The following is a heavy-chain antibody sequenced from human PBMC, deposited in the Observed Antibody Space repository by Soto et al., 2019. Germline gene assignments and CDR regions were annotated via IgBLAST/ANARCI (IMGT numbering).Heavy chain of an antibody. CDR2: IWFDGSNK. CDR1: GFTFSSYG. Sequence: QVQLVESGGGVVQPGRSLRLSCAASGFTFSSYGMHWVRQAPGKGLEWVAVIWFDGSNKYYVDSVKGRFTISRDNSKNTLYLQMNSLRAEDTAVYYCARSAMVRGVMAYLDYWGQGTLVTVSS. V-gene: IGHV3-33*01. D-gene: IGHD3-10*01. J-gene: IGHJ4*02. CDR3: ARSAMVRGVMAYLDY.